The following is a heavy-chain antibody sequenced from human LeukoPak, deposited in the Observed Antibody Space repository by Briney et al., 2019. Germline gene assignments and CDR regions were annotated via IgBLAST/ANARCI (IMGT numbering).Heavy chain of an antibody. CDR2: ISSSGGST. CDR3: ARAGYSSTRYSRYFDL. V-gene: IGHV3-23*01. J-gene: IGHJ2*01. Sequence: QAGGSLRLSCAASGFTFSSYGMSWVRQAPGKGLEWVSGISSSGGSTYYADSVKGRFTISGENAKNSLYLQVNSLRAGDTAVYYCARAGYSSTRYSRYFDLWGRGTLVTVSS. CDR1: GFTFSSYG. D-gene: IGHD6-13*01.